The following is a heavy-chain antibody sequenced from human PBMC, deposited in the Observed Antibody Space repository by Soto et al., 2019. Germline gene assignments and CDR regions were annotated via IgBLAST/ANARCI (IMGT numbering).Heavy chain of an antibody. CDR2: IDPSDSYT. Sequence: GESLKISCKGSGYSFTSYWISWVRQMPGKGLEWMGRIDPSDSYTNYSPSFQGHVTISADKSISAAYLQWSSLKASDTAMYYCARLAMAARRGYYGMDVWGQGTTVTVSS. CDR1: GYSFTSYW. CDR3: ARLAMAARRGYYGMDV. V-gene: IGHV5-10-1*01. J-gene: IGHJ6*02. D-gene: IGHD5-12*01.